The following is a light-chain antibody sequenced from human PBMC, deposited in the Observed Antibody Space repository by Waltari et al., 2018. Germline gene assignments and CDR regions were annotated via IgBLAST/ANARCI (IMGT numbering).Light chain of an antibody. CDR2: GAS. J-gene: IGKJ2*03. CDR3: QQYDSSPYS. V-gene: IGKV3-20*01. CDR1: QSVSSSY. Sequence: EIVLTQSPGTLSLSPGERATLSCRASQSVSSSYLDWYQQKPGQAPRLLIYGASTRATGIPDRFSGSGSGTDFTLTISRLEPEDFAVYYCQQYDSSPYSFGQGTKLAIK.